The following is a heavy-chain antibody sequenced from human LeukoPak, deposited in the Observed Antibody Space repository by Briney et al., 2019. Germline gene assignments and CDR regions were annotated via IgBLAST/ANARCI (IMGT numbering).Heavy chain of an antibody. CDR2: ISGYNGET. CDR1: GYTFSNFG. Sequence: GASVKVSCKAAGYTFSNFGISWVRQAPGQGLEWMGWISGYNGETNYAQKFQGRVTMNTDTSANTAYMEVRSLRSDDTAVYYCARDYEIAVRYDCFDPWGQGTLVIVSS. CDR3: ARDYEIAVRYDCFDP. J-gene: IGHJ5*02. V-gene: IGHV1-18*01. D-gene: IGHD6-6*01.